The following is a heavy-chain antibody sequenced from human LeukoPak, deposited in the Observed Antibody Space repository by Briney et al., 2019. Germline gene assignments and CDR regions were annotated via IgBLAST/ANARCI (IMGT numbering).Heavy chain of an antibody. Sequence: SETLSLTCTVSGGSISSYYWSWIRQPPGKGLEWIGYFSCSGSTNYNPSLKSRVTISVDTSKNQFSLKLSSVTAADTAVYYCARGPLDSGYTYFDYWGQGTLVSVAS. CDR3: ARGPLDSGYTYFDY. V-gene: IGHV4-59*01. D-gene: IGHD5-12*01. CDR2: FSCSGST. J-gene: IGHJ4*02. CDR1: GGSISSYY.